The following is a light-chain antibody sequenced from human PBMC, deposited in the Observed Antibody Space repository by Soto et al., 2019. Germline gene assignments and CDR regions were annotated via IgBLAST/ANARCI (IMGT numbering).Light chain of an antibody. CDR1: SSDVGGYNY. Sequence: QLVLTQPASVSGSPGQSITISCTGTSSDVGGYNYVSWYQQHPGKAPKLMIYDVSNRPSGVSKRFSGSKSGNTASLTISGLLAEDEADYYCSSYTSSSTPGVFRTGTKLTLL. V-gene: IGLV2-14*01. CDR2: DVS. CDR3: SSYTSSSTPGV. J-gene: IGLJ1*01.